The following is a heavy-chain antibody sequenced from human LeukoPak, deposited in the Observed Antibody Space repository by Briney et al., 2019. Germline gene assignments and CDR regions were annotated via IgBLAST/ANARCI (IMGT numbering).Heavy chain of an antibody. V-gene: IGHV3-23*01. D-gene: IGHD6-13*01. J-gene: IGHJ4*02. Sequence: GGSLRLSCAASGFTFSSYAMSWVRQAPGEGLEWVSGISGSGGSTYYADSVKGRFTISRDNSKNTLYLQMNSLRAEDTAVYYCARPRRSSWYIHFDYWGQGTLVTVSS. CDR2: ISGSGGST. CDR3: ARPRRSSWYIHFDY. CDR1: GFTFSSYA.